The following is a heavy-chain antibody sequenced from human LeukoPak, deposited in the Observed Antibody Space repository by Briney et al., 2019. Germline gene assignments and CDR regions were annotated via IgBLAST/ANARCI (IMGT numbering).Heavy chain of an antibody. CDR1: GYTFTSYY. CDR3: ARVAGGYFPFDY. CDR2: INPSGGST. V-gene: IGHV1-46*01. Sequence: ASVKVSCKASGYTFTSYYMHWVRQAPGQGLEWMGIINPSGGSTSYAQKFQGRVTMTRDTSTSTVYMELSSLRSEDTAVYYCARVAGGYFPFDYWGQGTLVTASS. J-gene: IGHJ4*02. D-gene: IGHD3-10*01.